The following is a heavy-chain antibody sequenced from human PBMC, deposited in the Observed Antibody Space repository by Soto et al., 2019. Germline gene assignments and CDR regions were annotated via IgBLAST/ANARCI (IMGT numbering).Heavy chain of an antibody. Sequence: QLQLQESGPGLVKPSETLSLTCTVSGGSISSSSYYWGWIRQPPGKGLEWIGSIYYSGSTYYNPSLKSRVTISVDTSKNQFSLKLSSVTAADTAVYYCARHGVVVVAATPFYYYGMDVWGQGTTVTVSS. V-gene: IGHV4-39*01. J-gene: IGHJ6*02. CDR3: ARHGVVVVAATPFYYYGMDV. CDR2: IYYSGST. D-gene: IGHD2-15*01. CDR1: GGSISSSSYY.